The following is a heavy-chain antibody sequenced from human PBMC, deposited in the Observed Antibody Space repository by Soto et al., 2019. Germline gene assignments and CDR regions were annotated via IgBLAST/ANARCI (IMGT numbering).Heavy chain of an antibody. Sequence: EVQLVESGGGLVQPGGSLRLSCAASGFTFSSYWMRWVRQAPGKGLEWVANIKQDGSEKYYVDSVKGRFTISRDNAKNPVSMQMNSLRAEDTDLYHCARDPSIVGADGEKYYYAYGMDVWAQGTTVTVSS. CDR1: GFTFSSYW. CDR3: ARDPSIVGADGEKYYYAYGMDV. D-gene: IGHD1-26*01. CDR2: IKQDGSEK. J-gene: IGHJ6*02. V-gene: IGHV3-7*03.